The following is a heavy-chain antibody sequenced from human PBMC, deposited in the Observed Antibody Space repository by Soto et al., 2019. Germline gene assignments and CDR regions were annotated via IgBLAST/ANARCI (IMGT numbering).Heavy chain of an antibody. D-gene: IGHD3-3*01. CDR1: GFTFSTSA. Sequence: GVLRLPCTASGFTFSTSAMSWVRQAPGRGLEWVSGISGSGAGTYYADSVKGRFTISRDNSKNTLYLQMSGLRAEDAAVYYCAKGPTVFGAVISFDYYYGMYVWGQGTPVTVSS. CDR2: ISGSGAGT. V-gene: IGHV3-23*01. J-gene: IGHJ6*02. CDR3: AKGPTVFGAVISFDYYYGMYV.